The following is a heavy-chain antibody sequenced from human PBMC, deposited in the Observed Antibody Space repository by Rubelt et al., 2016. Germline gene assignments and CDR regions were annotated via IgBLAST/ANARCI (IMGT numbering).Heavy chain of an antibody. CDR3: AKEKSGSYPYYFDY. CDR2: IWYDGSNK. V-gene: IGHV3-30*02. CDR1: GFTFSSYG. Sequence: AASGFTFSSYGMHWVRQAPGKGLEWVAFIWYDGSNKYYADSVKGRFTISRDNSKNTLYLQMNSLRAEDTAVYYCAKEKSGSYPYYFDYWGQGTLVTVSS. J-gene: IGHJ4*02. D-gene: IGHD1-26*01.